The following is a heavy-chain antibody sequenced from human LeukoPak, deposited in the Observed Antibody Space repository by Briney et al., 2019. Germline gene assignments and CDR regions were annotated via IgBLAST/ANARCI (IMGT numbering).Heavy chain of an antibody. V-gene: IGHV3-33*08. Sequence: GGSLRLSCAASGFSFSSNWMNWVRQAPGKGLEWVAVIWYDGSNKFYADSVKGRFTISRDNSKNTLYLQMNSLRAEDTAVYYCARDRAAADLDYWGQGTLVTVSS. CDR2: IWYDGSNK. CDR1: GFSFSSNW. J-gene: IGHJ4*02. D-gene: IGHD6-13*01. CDR3: ARDRAAADLDY.